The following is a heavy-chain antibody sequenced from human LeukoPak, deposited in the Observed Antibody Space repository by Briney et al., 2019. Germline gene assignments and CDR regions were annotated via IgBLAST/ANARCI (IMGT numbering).Heavy chain of an antibody. CDR2: ISSSSTI. Sequence: GGSLRLSCAASGFTFSSYSMNWVRQAPGKGLEWVSCISSSSTIYYADSVKGRFTISRDNAKNSLYLQMNSLRAEDTAVYYCARDIWAAFDIWGQGTMVTVSS. D-gene: IGHD3-10*01. CDR3: ARDIWAAFDI. V-gene: IGHV3-48*04. CDR1: GFTFSSYS. J-gene: IGHJ3*02.